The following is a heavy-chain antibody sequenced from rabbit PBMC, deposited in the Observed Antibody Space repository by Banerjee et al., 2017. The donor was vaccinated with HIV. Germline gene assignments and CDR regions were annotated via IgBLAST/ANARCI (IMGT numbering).Heavy chain of an antibody. V-gene: IGHV1S40*01. CDR2: IYTGDGNT. D-gene: IGHD4-1*01. J-gene: IGHJ4*01. CDR1: GFSFSSSYW. Sequence: QSLEESGGDLVQPGASLTLTCTASGFSFSSSYWICWVRQAPGKGLEWIACIYTGDGNTHYASWAKGRFTISKTSSTVDLKMTSLTVADTATYFCARDLAGVIGWNFNLWGPGTLVTVS. CDR3: ARDLAGVIGWNFNL.